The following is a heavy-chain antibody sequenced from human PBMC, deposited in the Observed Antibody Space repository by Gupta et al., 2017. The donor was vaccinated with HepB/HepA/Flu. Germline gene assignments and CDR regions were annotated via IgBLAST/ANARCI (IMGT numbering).Heavy chain of an antibody. J-gene: IGHJ4*02. CDR3: ASNRSNWYFDY. D-gene: IGHD5-24*01. V-gene: IGHV4-39*01. CDR2: VYYSGST. Sequence: QLQLQESGPGLVKPSETLSLTCSVSGGSITTTNYYWGWIRQPPGKELEWIGSVYYSGSTHYNPSHKSRVTISVDTSKNQFSLELSSVTAADTAVYYCASNRSNWYFDYWGQGTLVTVSS. CDR1: GGSITTTNYY.